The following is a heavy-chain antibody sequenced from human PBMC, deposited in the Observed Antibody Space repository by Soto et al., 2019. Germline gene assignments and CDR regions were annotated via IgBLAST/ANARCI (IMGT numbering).Heavy chain of an antibody. Sequence: QVQLQESGPGLVKPSETLSLTCTVSGGSISSYYWSWIRQPPGKGLEWIGYIYYSGSTNYNPSLKSRVTISSDTSKNQFSLKLSSVTAADTAVYYCARRYGSFFDIWGQGTMVTVSS. CDR3: ARRYGSFFDI. J-gene: IGHJ3*02. D-gene: IGHD3-10*01. CDR1: GGSISSYY. V-gene: IGHV4-59*08. CDR2: IYYSGST.